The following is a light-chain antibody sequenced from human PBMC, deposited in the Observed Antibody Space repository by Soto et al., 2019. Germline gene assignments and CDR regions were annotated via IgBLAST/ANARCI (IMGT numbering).Light chain of an antibody. J-gene: IGKJ2*01. Sequence: EIVMTQSPASLSVSPGDGATLSCRASQSVASNVAWYQQKPGQGPRLLIHGASTRAVGVPARFSGSGSGTDSTLTIDSLQSEDFAVYYCQQYHNWPPQYTFGQGTKLQIK. CDR2: GAS. CDR3: QQYHNWPPQYT. CDR1: QSVASN. V-gene: IGKV3-15*01.